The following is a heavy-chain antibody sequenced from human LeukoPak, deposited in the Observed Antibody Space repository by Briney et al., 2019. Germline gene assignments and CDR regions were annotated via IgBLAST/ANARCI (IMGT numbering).Heavy chain of an antibody. CDR1: GFIFSSYS. CDR2: ISSSSSSYI. J-gene: IGHJ4*02. D-gene: IGHD3-22*01. Sequence: PGGSLRLSCTASGFIFSSYSMNWVRQAPGKGLEWVSSISSSSSSYIYYADSVKGRFTISRDNAKNSLYLQMNSLRAEDTAVYYCARDREYDSSGYFDYWGQGTLVTVSS. V-gene: IGHV3-21*01. CDR3: ARDREYDSSGYFDY.